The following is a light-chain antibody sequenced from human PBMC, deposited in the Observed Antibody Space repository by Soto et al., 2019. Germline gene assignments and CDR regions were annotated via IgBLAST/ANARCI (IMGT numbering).Light chain of an antibody. V-gene: IGKV3-15*01. CDR1: QSVSSN. CDR3: QQYNNWPPNT. Sequence: EIVMTQSPATLSVSPGERATLSCRASQSVSSNLVWYQQKPGQAPRLLIYGASTRATGIPARFSGSGSGTEFTLTISSLQSENFAVYYCQQYNNWPPNTFVQVTKLAIK. CDR2: GAS. J-gene: IGKJ2*01.